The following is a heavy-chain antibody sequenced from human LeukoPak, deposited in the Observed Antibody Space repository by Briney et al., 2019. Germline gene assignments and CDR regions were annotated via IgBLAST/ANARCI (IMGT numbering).Heavy chain of an antibody. D-gene: IGHD2-2*01. V-gene: IGHV4-4*07. CDR2: IYTSGRT. J-gene: IGHJ6*02. Sequence: PSETLSLTCTVSGGSISSYYWSWIRQPAGKGLEWIGRIYTSGRTNYNPSLKSRVTMSVDTSKNQFSLKLSSVTAADTAVYYCARDRLLGYCSSTSCPYYYGMDVWGQGTTVTVSS. CDR1: GGSISSYY. CDR3: ARDRLLGYCSSTSCPYYYGMDV.